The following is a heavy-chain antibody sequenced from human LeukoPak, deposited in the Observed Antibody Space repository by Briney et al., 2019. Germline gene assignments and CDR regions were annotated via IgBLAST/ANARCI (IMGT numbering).Heavy chain of an antibody. CDR1: GDSISSGSNY. D-gene: IGHD1-1*01. CDR3: ARVSWFPGTSYYYMDV. V-gene: IGHV4-61*02. J-gene: IGHJ6*03. CDR2: IFTTGST. Sequence: PSETLSLTCTVSGDSISSGSNYWSWIRQPAGKGLEWIGRIFTTGSTNYNPSLKSRVTISVDTSKNQFSLKLSSVTAADTAVYYCARVSWFPGTSYYYMDVWGKGTTVTVSS.